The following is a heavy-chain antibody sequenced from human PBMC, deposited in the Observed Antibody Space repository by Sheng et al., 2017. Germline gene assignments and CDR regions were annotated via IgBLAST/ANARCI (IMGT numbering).Heavy chain of an antibody. D-gene: IGHD2-21*01. CDR3: ARVDCGXDCLHGWFDP. V-gene: IGHV4-39*07. Sequence: QLHLQESGPGLMKPSETLSLTCTVSGGSISSSAYYWGWIRQPPGKGLEWIGSIYYSGSTYYNPSLRSRVTISVDTSKNQLSLRLSSVTAADTAVYYCARVDCGXDCLHGWFDPVGPGTLVHRLL. J-gene: IGHJ5*02. CDR1: GGSISSSAYY. CDR2: IYYSGST.